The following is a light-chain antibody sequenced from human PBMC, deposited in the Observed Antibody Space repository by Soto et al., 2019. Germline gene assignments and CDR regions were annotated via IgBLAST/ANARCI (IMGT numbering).Light chain of an antibody. CDR2: AAS. CDR3: HQSYSTPRS. CDR1: QSIRTY. V-gene: IGKV1-39*01. J-gene: IGKJ2*01. Sequence: DIQMTQSPSSLSASVGDSVTITCRASQSIRTYLNWYQQKAGEAPHLLIYAASSLQSGVPSRFSASGSGTDFTLTISSLQPEDFATFYCHQSYSTPRSFGQGTKLEIK.